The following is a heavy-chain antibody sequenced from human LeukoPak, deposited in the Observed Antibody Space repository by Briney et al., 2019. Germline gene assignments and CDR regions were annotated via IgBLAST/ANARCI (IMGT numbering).Heavy chain of an antibody. D-gene: IGHD2-2*01. CDR1: GFMFRNYW. CDR2: IKQDGSEK. J-gene: IGHJ6*03. CDR3: AREGPVVIPTIPSSSYYYYMDV. Sequence: GGSLRLPCAASGFMFRNYWMSWVRQAPGKGLEWVANIKQDGSEKHYVDPVKGRFTISRDNAKNSLYLQMNSLRAEDTAVYYCAREGPVVIPTIPSSSYYYYMDVWGKGTTVTVSS. V-gene: IGHV3-7*01.